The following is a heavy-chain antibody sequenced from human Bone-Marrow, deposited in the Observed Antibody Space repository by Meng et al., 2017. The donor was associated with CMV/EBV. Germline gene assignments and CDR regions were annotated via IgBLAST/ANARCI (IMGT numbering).Heavy chain of an antibody. CDR3: ARVMGGREGYYYYGMDV. Sequence: GESLKISCSASGFTFSSYSMNWVRQAPGKGLEWVSYISGSGSRIYYADSVKGRFTISRGNAENSLYLQMNSLRAEDTAVYYCARVMGGREGYYYYGMDVWGQGTTVTVSS. J-gene: IGHJ6*02. CDR2: ISGSGSRI. D-gene: IGHD2-8*01. CDR1: GFTFSSYS. V-gene: IGHV3-48*04.